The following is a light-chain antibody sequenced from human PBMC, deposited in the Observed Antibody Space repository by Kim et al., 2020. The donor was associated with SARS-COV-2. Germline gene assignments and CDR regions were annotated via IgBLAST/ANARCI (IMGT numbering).Light chain of an antibody. CDR1: TGAVTRTHY. V-gene: IGLV7-43*01. J-gene: IGLJ3*02. Sequence: PEWTSTLPCASDTGAVTRTHYPNWFQQKPGQAPRALIYSTIKKHSWTPARFSGSLLGDKAALTVSGVQPEDEAEYYCLLYSGGPWVFGGGTKVTVL. CDR3: LLYSGGPWV. CDR2: STI.